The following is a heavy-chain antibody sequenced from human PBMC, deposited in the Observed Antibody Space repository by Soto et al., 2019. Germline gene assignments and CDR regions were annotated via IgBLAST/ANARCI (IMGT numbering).Heavy chain of an antibody. D-gene: IGHD2-2*01. Sequence: GGSLRLSCAASGFTFSSYGMHWVRQAPGKGLEWVAVISYDGSNKYYADSVKGRFTISRDNSKNTLYLQMNSLRAEDTAVYYCAKDRRRSSYYYYGMDVWGQGTTVTVSS. CDR2: ISYDGSNK. CDR3: AKDRRRSSYYYYGMDV. CDR1: GFTFSSYG. V-gene: IGHV3-30*18. J-gene: IGHJ6*02.